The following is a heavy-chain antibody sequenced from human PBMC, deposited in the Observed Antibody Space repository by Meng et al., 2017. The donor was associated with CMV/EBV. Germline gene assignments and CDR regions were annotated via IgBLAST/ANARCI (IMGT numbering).Heavy chain of an antibody. Sequence: GGSLRLSCAASGFTLSSYWMNWARQAPGKGLEWVANIKQDGSEKYYVDSVKGRFTISRDNSNNTLYVQMNSLTVEDTAVYYCAKGRGGAGTSYFDSWGQGTLVTVSS. D-gene: IGHD3-10*01. CDR1: GFTLSSYW. V-gene: IGHV3-7*03. CDR3: AKGRGGAGTSYFDS. J-gene: IGHJ4*02. CDR2: IKQDGSEK.